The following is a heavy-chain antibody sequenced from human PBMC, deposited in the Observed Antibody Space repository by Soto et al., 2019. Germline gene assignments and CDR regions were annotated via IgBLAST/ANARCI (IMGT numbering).Heavy chain of an antibody. CDR2: IIPIFGTA. Sequence: SVKVSCKASGGTFSSYAISWVRQAPGQGLEWMGGIIPIFGTANYAQKFQGRVTITADESTSTAYMELSSLRSEDTAVYYCALKKDSSGYIFDYWGQGTLVTVSS. V-gene: IGHV1-69*13. J-gene: IGHJ4*02. D-gene: IGHD3-22*01. CDR1: GGTFSSYA. CDR3: ALKKDSSGYIFDY.